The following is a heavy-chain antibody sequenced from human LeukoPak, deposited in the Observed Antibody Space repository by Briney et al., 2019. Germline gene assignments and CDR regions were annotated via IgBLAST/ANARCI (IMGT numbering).Heavy chain of an antibody. J-gene: IGHJ4*02. V-gene: IGHV4-59*11. CDR3: ARMYYDFWSGYYYFDY. CDR2: IYYSGST. CDR1: GGSISSHY. D-gene: IGHD3-3*01. Sequence: SETLSLTCTVSGGSISSHYWSWIRQPPGKGLEWIGYIYYSGSTNYNPSLKSRVTISVDTSKNQFSLELSSVTAADTAVYYCARMYYDFWSGYYYFDYWGQGTLVTVSS.